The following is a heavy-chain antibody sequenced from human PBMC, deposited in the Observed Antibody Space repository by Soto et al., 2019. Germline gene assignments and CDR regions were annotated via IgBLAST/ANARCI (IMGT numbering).Heavy chain of an antibody. D-gene: IGHD2-15*01. V-gene: IGHV3-23*01. J-gene: IGHJ6*02. Sequence: PGGSLRLSCAASGFTFSSCAMGWVRQAPGKGLEWVSAISGSGGSTYYADSVKGRFTISRDNSKNTLYLQMNSLRAEDTAVYYCANTMVAATTRPNANYYYGMDVWGQGTTVNVSS. CDR1: GFTFSSCA. CDR2: ISGSGGST. CDR3: ANTMVAATTRPNANYYYGMDV.